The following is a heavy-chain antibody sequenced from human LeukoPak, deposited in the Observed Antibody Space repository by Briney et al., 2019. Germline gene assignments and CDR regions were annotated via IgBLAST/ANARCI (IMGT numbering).Heavy chain of an antibody. CDR2: IYCSGST. V-gene: IGHV4-39*01. D-gene: IGHD4-17*01. Sequence: PSETLSLTCTVSGGSISSSSYYWGWIRQPPGKGLEWIGSIYCSGSTYYNPSLKSRVTISVDTSKNQFSLKLSSVTAADTAVYYCARHVRMTTVTADAFDIWGQGTMVTVSS. CDR3: ARHVRMTTVTADAFDI. J-gene: IGHJ3*02. CDR1: GGSISSSSYY.